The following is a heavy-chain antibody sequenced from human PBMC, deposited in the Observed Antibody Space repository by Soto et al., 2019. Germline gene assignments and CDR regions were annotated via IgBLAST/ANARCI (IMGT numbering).Heavy chain of an antibody. V-gene: IGHV3-23*01. J-gene: IGHJ4*02. CDR2: ISGGGGDT. CDR1: GFSYNSYA. Sequence: EVQLLESGGGLVQPGGSLRLSCAASGFSYNSYALNWVRQAPGKGLEWVSSISGGGGDTSYADSVRGRFTISRVNSRSTLYLQMNSLRADDAAVYYCVRSFTWYSEADYWGQGTLVTVSS. D-gene: IGHD6-13*01. CDR3: VRSFTWYSEADY.